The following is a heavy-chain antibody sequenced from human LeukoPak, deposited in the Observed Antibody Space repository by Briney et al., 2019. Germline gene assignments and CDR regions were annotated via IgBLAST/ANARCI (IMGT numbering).Heavy chain of an antibody. V-gene: IGHV4-38-2*02. CDR2: IYYSGST. D-gene: IGHD2-15*01. J-gene: IGHJ5*02. Sequence: PSETLSLACTVSGYSIISDYFWGWVRQPPGKGLEWIGSIYYSGSTYYNPSLKSRVTISVDTSKNQFSLKLSSVTAADTAVYYCAREGSVVAATRYWFDPWGQGTLVTVSS. CDR1: GYSIISDYF. CDR3: AREGSVVAATRYWFDP.